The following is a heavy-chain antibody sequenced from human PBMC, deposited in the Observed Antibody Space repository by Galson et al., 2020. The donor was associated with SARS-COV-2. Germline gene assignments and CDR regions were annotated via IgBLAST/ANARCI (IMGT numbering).Heavy chain of an antibody. CDR3: ATGGMYRINWFDP. J-gene: IGHJ5*02. CDR2: FDPEDGET. D-gene: IGHD1-26*01. CDR1: GYTLTELS. V-gene: IGHV1-24*01. Sequence: ASVKVSCKVSGYTLTELSMHWVRQAPGKGLEWMGGFDPEDGETIYAQKFQGRVTMTEDTSTDTAYMELSSLRSEDTAVYYCATGGMYRINWFDPWAREPWSPSPQ.